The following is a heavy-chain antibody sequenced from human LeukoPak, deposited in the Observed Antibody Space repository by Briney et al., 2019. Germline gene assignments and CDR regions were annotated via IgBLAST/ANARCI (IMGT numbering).Heavy chain of an antibody. J-gene: IGHJ4*02. CDR1: GGSICSYY. Sequence: SETLSLTCTVSGGSICSYYWSWIRQPPGKGLEWIGYIYTSGSTNYNPSLKSRVTISVDTSKNQFSLKLSSVTAADTAVYYCARLEEAWGQGTLVTVSS. CDR3: ARLEEA. CDR2: IYTSGST. V-gene: IGHV4-4*09.